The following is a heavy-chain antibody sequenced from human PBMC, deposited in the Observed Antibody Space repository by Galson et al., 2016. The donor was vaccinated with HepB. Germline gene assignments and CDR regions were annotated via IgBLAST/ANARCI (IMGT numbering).Heavy chain of an antibody. V-gene: IGHV3-30-3*01. Sequence: SLRLSCAASGFTFSSYAMHWVRQAPGKGPEWVAGISYDGSKKYYADSVQGRFTISRDNSKNTLNLQMNSLRVEDTAMYYCARESARTFYYDSSGYRLAFDIWGQGTMVTVSS. J-gene: IGHJ3*02. CDR1: GFTFSSYA. CDR3: ARESARTFYYDSSGYRLAFDI. D-gene: IGHD3-22*01. CDR2: ISYDGSKK.